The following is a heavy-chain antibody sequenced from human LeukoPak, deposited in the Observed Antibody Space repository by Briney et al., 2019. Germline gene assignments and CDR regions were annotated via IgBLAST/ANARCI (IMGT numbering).Heavy chain of an antibody. CDR1: GYTFTSYT. J-gene: IGHJ6*02. D-gene: IGHD5-18*01. Sequence: ASVKVSCKASGYTFTSYTISWVRQAPGQGLEWRGWISGYNGNTKYAQKVQGRVTMTTDTSTSTAYMELRSLRSDDTAVYYCARGLSYGSDYYYGMDVWGQGTTVTVSS. CDR2: ISGYNGNT. V-gene: IGHV1-18*01. CDR3: ARGLSYGSDYYYGMDV.